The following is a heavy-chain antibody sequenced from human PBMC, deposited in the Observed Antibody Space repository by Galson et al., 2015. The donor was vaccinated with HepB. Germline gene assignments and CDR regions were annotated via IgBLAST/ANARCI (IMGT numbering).Heavy chain of an antibody. V-gene: IGHV4-34*01. CDR3: ARGARLFWSGYYRAFDI. CDR1: GGSFSGYY. J-gene: IGHJ3*02. Sequence: ETLSLTCAVYGGSFSGYYWSWIRQPPGKGLEWIGEINHSGSTNYNPSLKSRVTISVDTSKNQFSLKLSSVTAADTAVYYCARGARLFWSGYYRAFDIWGQGTMVTVSS. CDR2: INHSGST. D-gene: IGHD3-3*01.